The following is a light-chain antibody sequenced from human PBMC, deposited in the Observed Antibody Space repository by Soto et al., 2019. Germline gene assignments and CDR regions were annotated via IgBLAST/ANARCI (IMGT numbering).Light chain of an antibody. CDR3: QQYNSYSRT. V-gene: IGKV1-5*03. CDR2: KAS. CDR1: QSIITS. J-gene: IGKJ1*01. Sequence: DLQMTQSPSTLSASVGDRVTIPCRASQSIITSLAWYQQKPGKAPKLLIYKASSLQSGVPSRFSGSGSGTEFTLTISSLQPDDFATYYCQQYNSYSRTFGQGTKVDI.